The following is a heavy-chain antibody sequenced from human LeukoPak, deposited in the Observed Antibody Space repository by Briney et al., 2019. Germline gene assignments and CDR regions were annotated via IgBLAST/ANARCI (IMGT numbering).Heavy chain of an antibody. Sequence: ASVKVSFKASGYTFTGYYMHWVRQAPGQGLEWMGWINPNSGGTNYAQKFQGRVTMTRDTSISTAYMELSRLRSDDTAVYYCARDSTYCSSTSCYYYYYGMDVWGQGTTVTVSS. CDR3: ARDSTYCSSTSCYYYYYGMDV. J-gene: IGHJ6*02. V-gene: IGHV1-2*02. D-gene: IGHD2-2*01. CDR1: GYTFTGYY. CDR2: INPNSGGT.